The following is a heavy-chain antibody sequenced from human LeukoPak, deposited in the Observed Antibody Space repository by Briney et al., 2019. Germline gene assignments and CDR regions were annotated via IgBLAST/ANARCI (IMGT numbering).Heavy chain of an antibody. D-gene: IGHD6-19*01. CDR3: AKAVAVEYYFDY. J-gene: IGHJ4*02. V-gene: IGHV3-23*01. Sequence: PGGSLRLSCAASGFTFSSYSMNWVRQAPGKGLEWVSAISGSGGSTYYADSVKGRFTISRDNSKNTLYLQMNSLRAEDTAVYYCAKAVAVEYYFDYWGQGTLVTVSS. CDR2: ISGSGGST. CDR1: GFTFSSYS.